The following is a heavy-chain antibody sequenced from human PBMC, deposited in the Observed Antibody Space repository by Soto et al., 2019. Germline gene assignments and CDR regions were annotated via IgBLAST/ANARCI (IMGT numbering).Heavy chain of an antibody. CDR2: IIPIFGTA. Sequence: ASVKASCKASGDTFSSYAISWVRQAPGQGLEWMGGIIPIFGTANYAQKFQGRVTITADESTSTAYMELSSLRSEDTAVYYCARTRTYDFWSGYYRYYFDYWGQGTLVTVSS. CDR3: ARTRTYDFWSGYYRYYFDY. CDR1: GDTFSSYA. J-gene: IGHJ4*02. V-gene: IGHV1-69*13. D-gene: IGHD3-3*01.